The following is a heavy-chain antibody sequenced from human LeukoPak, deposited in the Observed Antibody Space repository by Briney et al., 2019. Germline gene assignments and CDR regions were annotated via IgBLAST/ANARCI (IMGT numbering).Heavy chain of an antibody. Sequence: SETLSLTCTVSGGSISSGGYYWSWIRQHPGKGLEWIGYIYYSGSTYYNPSLKSRVTISVDTSKNQFSLKLSSVTAADTAVYYCARVHFNWGIDYWGQGTLVTVSS. J-gene: IGHJ4*02. CDR2: IYYSGST. CDR1: GGSISSGGYY. CDR3: ARVHFNWGIDY. V-gene: IGHV4-31*03. D-gene: IGHD7-27*01.